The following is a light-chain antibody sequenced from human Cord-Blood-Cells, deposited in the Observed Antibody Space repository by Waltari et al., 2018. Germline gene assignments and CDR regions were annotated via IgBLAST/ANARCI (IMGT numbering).Light chain of an antibody. J-gene: IGKJ2*01. CDR2: AAS. V-gene: IGKV1-39*01. CDR1: QSISSY. CDR3: QQSYSTLL. Sequence: DIQMTQSPSSLSASVGDRATITCRASQSISSYLNWYQQKPGKAPKLLIYAASSLQSGVPSRFSGSGSGTDFTLTISSLQPEDFATYYCQQSYSTLLFGQGTKLEIK.